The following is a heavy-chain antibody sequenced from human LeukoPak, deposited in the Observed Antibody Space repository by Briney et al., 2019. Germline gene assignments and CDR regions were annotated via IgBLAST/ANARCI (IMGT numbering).Heavy chain of an antibody. V-gene: IGHV4-4*02. Sequence: SETLSLTCAVSGGSISSSNWRSWVRQPPGKGLEWIGEIDHSGSTNYNPSLKSRVTISVDKSKNQFSLKLSSVTAADTAVYYCARSDTTVTGLDPWGQGTLVSVSS. CDR2: IDHSGST. CDR3: ARSDTTVTGLDP. CDR1: GGSISSSNW. D-gene: IGHD4-17*01. J-gene: IGHJ5*02.